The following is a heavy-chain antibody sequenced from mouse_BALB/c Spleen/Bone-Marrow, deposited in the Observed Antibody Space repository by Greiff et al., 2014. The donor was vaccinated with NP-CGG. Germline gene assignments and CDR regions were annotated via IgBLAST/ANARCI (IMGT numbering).Heavy chain of an antibody. CDR3: ARDPHYGDYLGDY. Sequence: VQLQLSGPGLVKPSQSLSLTCSVTGYSITSGYYWNWIRQFPGNKLEWMGYISYDGYNKYNPSLKNRISITRDTSENQFSLKLSSVTTEDTATYYCARDPHYGDYLGDYWGQGTTLTVSS. CDR2: ISYDGYN. J-gene: IGHJ2*01. V-gene: IGHV3-6*02. D-gene: IGHD2-13*01. CDR1: GYSITSGYY.